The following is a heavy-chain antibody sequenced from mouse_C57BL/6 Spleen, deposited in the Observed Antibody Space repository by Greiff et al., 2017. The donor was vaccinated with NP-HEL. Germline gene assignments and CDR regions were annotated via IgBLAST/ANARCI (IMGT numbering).Heavy chain of an antibody. CDR3: ARAYDFYLDY. CDR1: GFTFSDYY. Sequence: EVMLVESEGGLVQPGSSMKLSCTASGFTFSDYYMAWVRQVPEKGLEWVANINYDGSSTYYLDSLKSRFIISRDNAKNSLYLQMSSLKSEDTATYYCARAYDFYLDYWGQGTTLTVSS. V-gene: IGHV5-16*01. J-gene: IGHJ2*01. D-gene: IGHD2-4*01. CDR2: INYDGSST.